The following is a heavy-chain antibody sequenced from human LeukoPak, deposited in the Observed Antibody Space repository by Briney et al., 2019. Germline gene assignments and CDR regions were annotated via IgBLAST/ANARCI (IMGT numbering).Heavy chain of an antibody. CDR3: ARWSSGSSGYIDY. V-gene: IGHV1-8*01. J-gene: IGHJ4*02. D-gene: IGHD3-22*01. CDR1: GYTFNSYD. CDR2: MHPNSGNT. Sequence: ASVKVSCKASGYTFNSYDINWVRQATGQGLEWMGWMHPNSGNTAYAQKFQGRVSMTRDTSISTAYMELSSLRSEDTAVYYCARWSSGSSGYIDYWGQGTLVTVSS.